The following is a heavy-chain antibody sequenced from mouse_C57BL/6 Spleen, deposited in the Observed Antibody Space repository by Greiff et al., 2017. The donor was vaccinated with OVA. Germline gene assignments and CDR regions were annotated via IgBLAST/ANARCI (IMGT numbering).Heavy chain of an antibody. V-gene: IGHV1-81*01. CDR2: IYPRSGNT. Sequence: VQLQQSGAELARPGASVKLSCKASGYTFTSYGISWVKQRTGQGLEWIGEIYPRSGNTYYNEKFKGKATLTADKSSSTAYMELRSLTSEDSAVYFCARKGNYGSSYEGDYWGQGTTLTVSS. J-gene: IGHJ2*01. D-gene: IGHD1-1*01. CDR3: ARKGNYGSSYEGDY. CDR1: GYTFTSYG.